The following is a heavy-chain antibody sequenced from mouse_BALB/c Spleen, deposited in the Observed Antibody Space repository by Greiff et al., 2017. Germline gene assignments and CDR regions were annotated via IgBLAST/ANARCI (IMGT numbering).Heavy chain of an antibody. Sequence: EVQLVESGGGLVKPGGSLKLSCAASGFTFCSYAMSWVRQSPEKRLEWVAEISSSGSYTYYPDTVTGRFTISRDNAKNTLYLEMSSLRSEDTAMYYCARVITGNYYAMDYWGQGTSVTVSS. V-gene: IGHV5-9-4*01. CDR3: ARVITGNYYAMDY. CDR1: GFTFCSYA. CDR2: ISSSGSYT. D-gene: IGHD2-4*01. J-gene: IGHJ4*01.